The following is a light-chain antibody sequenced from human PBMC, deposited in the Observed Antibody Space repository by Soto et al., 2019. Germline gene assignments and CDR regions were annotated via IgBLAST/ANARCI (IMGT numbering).Light chain of an antibody. J-gene: IGLJ2*01. Sequence: QSALTQPASVSGSPGQSITISCTGTSSDVGGYNYVSWYQQHPGKAPKLMIYDVSNRPSGVSNRFSGSNSGNTASLTISGLQAEDEADYYCSSYTTSSTIVVFGGGTKLTVL. CDR3: SSYTTSSTIVV. CDR2: DVS. CDR1: SSDVGGYNY. V-gene: IGLV2-14*01.